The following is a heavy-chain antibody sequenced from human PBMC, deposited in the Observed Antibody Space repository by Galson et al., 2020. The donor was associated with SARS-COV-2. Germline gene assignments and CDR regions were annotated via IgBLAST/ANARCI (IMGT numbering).Heavy chain of an antibody. Sequence: ASVKVSCKASGYTFTGYYMHWVRQAPGHGLEWMGWINPNSGGTNYAQKFQGRVTMTRDTSISTAYMELSRLRSDDTAVYYCASGIDILTGYAFDIWGQGTMVTVSS. CDR1: GYTFTGYY. CDR2: INPNSGGT. J-gene: IGHJ3*02. CDR3: ASGIDILTGYAFDI. V-gene: IGHV1-2*02. D-gene: IGHD3-9*01.